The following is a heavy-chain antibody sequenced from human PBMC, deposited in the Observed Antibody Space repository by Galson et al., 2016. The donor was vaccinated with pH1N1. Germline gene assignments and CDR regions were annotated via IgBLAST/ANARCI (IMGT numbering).Heavy chain of an antibody. Sequence: SLRLSCAASGASGFMFSDFYMSWIRQAPGKGLEWLSHISSSGVQTRYADSVKGRFTVSRDNAKKTLILEMNTLRAEDTAVYYCAREWAIGSGCFDPWGQGTLVTVSS. CDR3: AREWAIGSGCFDP. J-gene: IGHJ5*02. CDR2: ISSSGVQT. V-gene: IGHV3-11*06. CDR1: GFMFSDFY. D-gene: IGHD3-10*01.